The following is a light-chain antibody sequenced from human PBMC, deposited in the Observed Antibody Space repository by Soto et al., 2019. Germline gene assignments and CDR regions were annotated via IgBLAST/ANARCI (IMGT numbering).Light chain of an antibody. CDR3: QPYYSTTPL. CDR2: WAS. V-gene: IGKV4-1*01. CDR1: QSVLYSSNNKNY. J-gene: IGKJ3*01. Sequence: DIVMTQSPDSLAVSLGERATINCKSTQSVLYSSNNKNYLAWYQQKPGQPPKLLIYWASTRESGVPDRFSGSGSETDFTLTISSLQAELVAVYYCQPYYSTTPLFGPGTKVDIK.